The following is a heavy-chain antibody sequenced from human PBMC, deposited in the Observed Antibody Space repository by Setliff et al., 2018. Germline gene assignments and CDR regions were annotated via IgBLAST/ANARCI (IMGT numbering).Heavy chain of an antibody. Sequence: GASVKVSCKASGYSFTGYQIYWMRLAPGQGLEWMGWINPNSGVANYARRFEGRVTMTSDTSISTVYMEVNSLRSDDTAVYFCARDSASCDSTSCYWAVNWFDPWGQGTLVTVS. CDR1: GYSFTGYQ. J-gene: IGHJ5*02. CDR3: ARDSASCDSTSCYWAVNWFDP. D-gene: IGHD2-2*01. V-gene: IGHV1-2*02. CDR2: INPNSGVA.